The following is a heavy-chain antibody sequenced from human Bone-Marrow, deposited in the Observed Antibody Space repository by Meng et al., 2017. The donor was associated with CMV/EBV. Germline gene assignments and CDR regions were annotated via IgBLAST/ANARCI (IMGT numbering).Heavy chain of an antibody. CDR1: GLTVSSNY. Sequence: GESLKISCEASGLTVSSNYMSRVRQAPGKGLEWVSVIYSGGSSTYYADSVKGRFTISRDNSKNTLYLQMNSLRAEDTAVYYCAKDHGAAEWGQGTLVTVSS. J-gene: IGHJ4*02. D-gene: IGHD6-25*01. CDR2: IYSGGSST. V-gene: IGHV3-23*03. CDR3: AKDHGAAE.